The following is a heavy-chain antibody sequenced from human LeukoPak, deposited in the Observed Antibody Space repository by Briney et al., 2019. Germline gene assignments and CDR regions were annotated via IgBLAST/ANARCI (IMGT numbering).Heavy chain of an antibody. CDR1: GGSFSGYY. J-gene: IGHJ4*02. CDR2: INHSGST. D-gene: IGHD3-9*01. CDR3: ARGTAAVLRYFDWLLPYFDY. V-gene: IGHV4-34*01. Sequence: EALSLTCAVYGGSFSGYYWSWIRQPPGKGLEWIGEINHSGSTNYNPSLKSRVTISVDTSKNQFSLKLSSVTAADTAVYYCARGTAAVLRYFDWLLPYFDYWGQGTLVTVSS.